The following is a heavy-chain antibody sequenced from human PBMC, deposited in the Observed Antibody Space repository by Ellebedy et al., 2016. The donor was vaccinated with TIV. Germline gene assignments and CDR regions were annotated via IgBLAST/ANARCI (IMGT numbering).Heavy chain of an antibody. CDR3: ARVPGSFSLNWFDP. V-gene: IGHV3-48*02. Sequence: GESLKISXAASGFTFSSYSMNWVRQAPGKGLEWVSYISSSSSTIYYADSVKGRFTISRDNAKNSRYLQMNSLRDEGTAVYYCARVPGSFSLNWFDPWGQGTLVTVSS. CDR1: GFTFSSYS. CDR2: ISSSSSTI. D-gene: IGHD3-10*01. J-gene: IGHJ5*02.